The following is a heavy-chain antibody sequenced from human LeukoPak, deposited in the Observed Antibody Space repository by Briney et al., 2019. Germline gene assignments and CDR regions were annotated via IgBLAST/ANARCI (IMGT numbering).Heavy chain of an antibody. CDR3: ASWPGSGYYFDY. CDR2: ISYDGSNK. V-gene: IGHV3-30*04. CDR1: GFTFSSYA. Sequence: GGSLRLSCAASGFTFSSYAMHWVRQAPGKGLEWVAVISYDGSNKYHADSVKGRFTISRDNSKNTLYLQMNSLRAEDTAVYYCASWPGSGYYFDYWGQGTLVTVSS. D-gene: IGHD3-22*01. J-gene: IGHJ4*02.